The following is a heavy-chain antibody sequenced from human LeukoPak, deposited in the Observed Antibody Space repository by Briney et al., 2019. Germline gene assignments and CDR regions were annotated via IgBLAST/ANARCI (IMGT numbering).Heavy chain of an antibody. J-gene: IGHJ4*02. CDR1: GFTFSSYG. D-gene: IGHD6-19*01. CDR2: ISGSGGST. Sequence: GGSLRLSCAASGFTFSSYGMSWVRQAPGKGLEWVSAISGSGGSTYYADSVKGRFTVSRDNSKNTLYLQMNSLRAEDAAVYYCAKTSGWYYFDYWGQGTLVTVSS. V-gene: IGHV3-23*01. CDR3: AKTSGWYYFDY.